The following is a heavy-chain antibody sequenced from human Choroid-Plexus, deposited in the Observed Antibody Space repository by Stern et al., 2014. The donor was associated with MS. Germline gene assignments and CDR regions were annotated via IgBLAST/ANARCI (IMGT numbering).Heavy chain of an antibody. V-gene: IGHV5-51*01. J-gene: IGHJ4*02. D-gene: IGHD3-10*01. CDR2: IYPGDSDT. CDR1: GYSFTSYW. Sequence: VQLVESGAEVKKPGESLKISCKGSGYSFTSYWIGWVRQMAGKGLEWMGRIYPGDSDTRSSPSFQGQGTISADKSISTASLQWSSLKASDTAMYYCARQGGPGYYGSGSHDYWGQGTLVTVSS. CDR3: ARQGGPGYYGSGSHDY.